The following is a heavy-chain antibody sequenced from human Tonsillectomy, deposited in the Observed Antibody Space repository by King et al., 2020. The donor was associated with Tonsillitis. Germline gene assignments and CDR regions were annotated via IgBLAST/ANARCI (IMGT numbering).Heavy chain of an antibody. J-gene: IGHJ4*02. D-gene: IGHD4-17*01. CDR2: IYHSGST. V-gene: IGHV4-38-2*02. Sequence: VQLQESGPGLVKPSETLSLTCAVSGYSISSGYYWGWIRQPPGKGLEWIGSIYHSGSTYYKPSLKSRVTISLDTSKNHFSLKLSSVTAAYTAVYYCARDDGDYYFDYWGQGTLVTVSS. CDR3: ARDDGDYYFDY. CDR1: GYSISSGYY.